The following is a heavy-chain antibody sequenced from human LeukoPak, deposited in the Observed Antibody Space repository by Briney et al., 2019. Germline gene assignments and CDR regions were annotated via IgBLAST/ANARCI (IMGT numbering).Heavy chain of an antibody. CDR1: GFAFNSYS. J-gene: IGHJ3*01. Sequence: GGSLRLSCAASGFAFNSYSMNWVRQAPGKGLEWVSSISSSGSYMYYADSVRGRFTISRDNAKNSLYLQLNRLRVEDTATYFCARDTTHTHYGDAFDLWGQGTLVAVSS. CDR2: ISSSGSYM. V-gene: IGHV3-21*01. CDR3: ARDTTHTHYGDAFDL. D-gene: IGHD4-17*01.